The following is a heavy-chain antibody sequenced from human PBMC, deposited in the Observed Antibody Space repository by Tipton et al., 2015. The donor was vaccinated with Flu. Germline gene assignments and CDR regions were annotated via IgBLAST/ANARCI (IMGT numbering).Heavy chain of an antibody. V-gene: IGHV4-4*09. CDR1: GGFVSSYY. Sequence: TLSLTCTVSGGFVSSYYWNWIRQPPGKGLEWIGYIYNNQYTKYNPSLKSRVTVSVDPSMSQFSLKLSSVTAADTAVYYCARLEVVVGATGGQGDYWGQGTLVTVSS. CDR2: IYNNQYT. J-gene: IGHJ4*02. D-gene: IGHD1-26*01. CDR3: ARLEVVVGATGGQGDY.